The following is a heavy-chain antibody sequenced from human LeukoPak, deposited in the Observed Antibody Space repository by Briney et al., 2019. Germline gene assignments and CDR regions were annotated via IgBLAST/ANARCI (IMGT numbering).Heavy chain of an antibody. V-gene: IGHV4-61*02. D-gene: IGHD6-13*01. CDR2: IYTSGST. Sequence: PSETLSLTCTVSGGSVSSGSYYWSWVRQPAGKGLEWIGRIYTSGSTNYNPSLKSRVTMSVDTSKNQFSLKLSSVTAADTAVYYCARGVGSSWYRGAYYFDYWGQGTLVTVSS. CDR3: ARGVGSSWYRGAYYFDY. CDR1: GGSVSSGSYY. J-gene: IGHJ4*02.